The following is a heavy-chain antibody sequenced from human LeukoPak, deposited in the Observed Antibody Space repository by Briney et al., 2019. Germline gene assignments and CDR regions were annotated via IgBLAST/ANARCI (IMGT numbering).Heavy chain of an antibody. J-gene: IGHJ4*02. D-gene: IGHD1-1*01. CDR3: ARVQRGLTYGNVDY. V-gene: IGHV1-18*01. Sequence: ASVKVSCKASGYTFTSYSISWVRQAPGQGLEWMGWISAYNGNTNYAQKLQGRVTMTTDTSTSTAYMELRSLRSDDTAVYYCARVQRGLTYGNVDYWGQGTLVTVSS. CDR2: ISAYNGNT. CDR1: GYTFTSYS.